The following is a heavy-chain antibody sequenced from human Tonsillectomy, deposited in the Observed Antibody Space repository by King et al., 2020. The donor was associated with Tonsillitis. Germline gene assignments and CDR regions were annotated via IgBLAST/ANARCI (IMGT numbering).Heavy chain of an antibody. CDR1: GFTFSSYW. D-gene: IGHD2-2*01. CDR3: ARGRCSSTSCFFDY. Sequence: VQLVESGGGLVQPGGSLRLSCVVSGFTFSSYWMSWVRQAPGKGLEWGANIKQDGSEKYYVDSVKGRFTISRDNAKNSLYLQMNSLRAEDTAVYYCARGRCSSTSCFFDYWGQGTLVTVSS. CDR2: IKQDGSEK. V-gene: IGHV3-7*03. J-gene: IGHJ4*02.